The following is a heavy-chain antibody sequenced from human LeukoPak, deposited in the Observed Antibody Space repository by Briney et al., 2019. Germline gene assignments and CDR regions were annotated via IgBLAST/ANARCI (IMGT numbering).Heavy chain of an antibody. Sequence: SETLSLTCTVSGGSISSYYWSWIRQPPGRGLEWIGYIYYSGSTNYNPSLKSRVTISVDMSKNQFSLKLRSVTAADTAVYYCARDVVAARGSFDYWGQGTLVTVSS. J-gene: IGHJ4*02. CDR2: IYYSGST. D-gene: IGHD2-2*01. V-gene: IGHV4-59*12. CDR1: GGSISSYY. CDR3: ARDVVAARGSFDY.